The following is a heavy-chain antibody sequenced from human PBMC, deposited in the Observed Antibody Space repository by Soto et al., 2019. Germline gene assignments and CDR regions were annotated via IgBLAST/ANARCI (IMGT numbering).Heavy chain of an antibody. CDR2: ISRNSGKI. CDR3: VKAVFSGYYYVPFDY. V-gene: IGHV3-9*01. J-gene: IGHJ4*02. CDR1: GFIFDDYA. D-gene: IGHD3-22*01. Sequence: GGSLRLSCAASGFIFDDYAMHRVRQAPGKGLEWVSVISRNSGKIEYADSVRGRFIISRDNAKNSLYLQMSSLRTEDTAVYYCVKAVFSGYYYVPFDYWGQGT.